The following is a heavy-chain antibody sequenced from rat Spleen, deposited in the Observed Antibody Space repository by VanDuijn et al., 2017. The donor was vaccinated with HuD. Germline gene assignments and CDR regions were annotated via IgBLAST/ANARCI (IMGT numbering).Heavy chain of an antibody. CDR2: IWAGGGT. J-gene: IGHJ2*01. CDR3: VRADRDSYAHFDY. Sequence: QVQLKESGPGLVQPSQTLSLTCTVSGFSLPSYHVSWVRQPPGKSLVWMGTIWAGGGTNYNSAVKSRLSISRDISKSQVFLKMNSLQTEDTATYYCVRADRDSYAHFDYWGQGVMVTVSS. V-gene: IGHV2-15*01. CDR1: GFSLPSYH. D-gene: IGHD1-12*01.